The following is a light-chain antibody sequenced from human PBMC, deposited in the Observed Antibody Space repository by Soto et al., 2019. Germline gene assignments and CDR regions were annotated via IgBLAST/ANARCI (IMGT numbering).Light chain of an antibody. CDR2: KAS. J-gene: IGKJ4*01. CDR1: QSTSSW. V-gene: IGKV1-5*03. Sequence: DIQMTQSPSTLSASVGDRVTITCRASQSTSSWLAWYQQKPGKAPKLLIYKASSLESGVPSRFSGSGSGTEFTLTISSLQPDDFATYYCQQYNSYSPSFGGGTKVDIK. CDR3: QQYNSYSPS.